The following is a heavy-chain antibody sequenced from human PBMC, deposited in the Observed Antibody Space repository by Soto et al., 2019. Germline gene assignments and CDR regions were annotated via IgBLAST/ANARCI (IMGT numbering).Heavy chain of an antibody. CDR1: DVNIRDLA. CDR3: AKAHQGCSSTSRPDYYYYMDV. D-gene: IGHD2-2*01. J-gene: IGHJ6*03. V-gene: IGHV3-23*01. Sequence: PVGSLSHFYATSDVNIRDLAMILVRQDPGEGVEWVSAISGSGGSTYYADSVKGRFTISRDNSKNTLYLQMNSLRAEDTAVYYCAKAHQGCSSTSRPDYYYYMDVWGKGTTVTVSS. CDR2: ISGSGGST.